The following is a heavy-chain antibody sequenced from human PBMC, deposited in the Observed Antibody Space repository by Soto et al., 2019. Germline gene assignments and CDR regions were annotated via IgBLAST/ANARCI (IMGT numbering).Heavy chain of an antibody. Sequence: QVQIVESGGGLVKPGGSLRLSCAASGFTFSAYYMGWVRLAPGRGLEWVAHLSQTATAIHYADSVRGRFTISRDNAANSVYLHMSNLRAEDTAMYYCARWSSAFDYWGQGTRVTVSS. V-gene: IGHV3-11*01. CDR2: LSQTATAI. CDR1: GFTFSAYY. CDR3: ARWSSAFDY. J-gene: IGHJ4*02.